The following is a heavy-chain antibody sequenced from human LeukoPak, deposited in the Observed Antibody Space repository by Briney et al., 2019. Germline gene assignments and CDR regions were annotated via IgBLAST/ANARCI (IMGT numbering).Heavy chain of an antibody. Sequence: GRSLRLSCAASGFTFSSYAMHWVRQAPGKGLEWVAVISYDGSNKYYADSVKGRFTISRDNSKNTLYLQVNSLRAEDTAVYYCARTVAYGDYPYYFDYWGQGTLVTVSS. J-gene: IGHJ4*02. CDR1: GFTFSSYA. D-gene: IGHD4-17*01. CDR3: ARTVAYGDYPYYFDY. CDR2: ISYDGSNK. V-gene: IGHV3-30*04.